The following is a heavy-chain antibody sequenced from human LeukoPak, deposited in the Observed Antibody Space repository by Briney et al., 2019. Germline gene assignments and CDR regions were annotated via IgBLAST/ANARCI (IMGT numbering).Heavy chain of an antibody. CDR1: GESFSGYY. Sequence: PSETLSLTCAVYGESFSGYYWSWIRQPPGKGLEWIGEINHSGSTNYNPSLKSRVTISVDTSKNQFSLKLSSVTAADTAVYYCARHFGGKHYPNRAEYFQHWGQGTLVTVSS. V-gene: IGHV4-34*01. J-gene: IGHJ1*01. D-gene: IGHD3-3*01. CDR2: INHSGST. CDR3: ARHFGGKHYPNRAEYFQH.